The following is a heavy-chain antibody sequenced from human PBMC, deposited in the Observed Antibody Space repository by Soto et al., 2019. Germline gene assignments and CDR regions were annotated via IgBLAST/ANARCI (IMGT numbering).Heavy chain of an antibody. V-gene: IGHV4-39*01. CDR1: GGSIISGSYY. J-gene: IGHJ4*02. CDR3: SRGSYYYDNSGYYYAY. Sequence: SETLSLTCTVSGGSIISGSYYWGWIRQPPGKGLEWIGSIYYTGTTYYSPSLKSRVIISLDTSKNQVSLKLSSVTAADTAVYFGSRGSYYYDNSGYYYAYWGQGTLVTVSS. D-gene: IGHD3-22*01. CDR2: IYYTGTT.